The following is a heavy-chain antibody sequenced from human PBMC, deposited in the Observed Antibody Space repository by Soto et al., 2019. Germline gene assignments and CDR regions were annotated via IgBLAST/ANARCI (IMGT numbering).Heavy chain of an antibody. Sequence: QVQLVESGGGVVQPGRSLRLSCAASGFTFRNYAISWVRQAPGQGLEWMGGIIPIFGTANYAQKFQGRVTITADTSANTVYLELSSLRSEDTAVYYCASTKYDSSAYYYWYLGLWGRGTLVTVSS. CDR3: ASTKYDSSAYYYWYLGL. CDR1: GFTFRNYA. CDR2: IIPIFGTA. J-gene: IGHJ2*01. D-gene: IGHD3-22*01. V-gene: IGHV1-69*06.